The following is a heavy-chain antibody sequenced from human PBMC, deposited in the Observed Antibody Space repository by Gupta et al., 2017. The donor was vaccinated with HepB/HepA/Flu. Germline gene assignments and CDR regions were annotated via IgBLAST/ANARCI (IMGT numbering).Heavy chain of an antibody. Sequence: QVQLVQSGAEVKKPGASVKVSCKASGYTFTGYYMHWVRQAPGQGLEWMGWINPNSGGTNYAQKFQGWVTMTRDTSISTAYMELSRLRSDDTAVYYCARDLAAAGYYYYGMDVWGQGTTVTVSS. V-gene: IGHV1-2*04. D-gene: IGHD6-13*01. CDR1: GYTFTGYY. CDR3: ARDLAAAGYYYYGMDV. J-gene: IGHJ6*02. CDR2: INPNSGGT.